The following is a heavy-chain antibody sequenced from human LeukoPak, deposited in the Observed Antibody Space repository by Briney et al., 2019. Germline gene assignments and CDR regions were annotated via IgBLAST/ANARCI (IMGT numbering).Heavy chain of an antibody. CDR2: IDPSDSYT. CDR3: ARMVVSGWRGMGGEYYYYGMDV. J-gene: IGHJ6*02. D-gene: IGHD6-19*01. Sequence: GESLKISCKGSGYSFTSYWISWVRQMPGKGLEWMGRIDPSDSYTNYSPSFQGHVTISADKSISTVYLQWSSLKASDTAMYYCARMVVSGWRGMGGEYYYYGMDVWGQGTTVTVSS. CDR1: GYSFTSYW. V-gene: IGHV5-10-1*01.